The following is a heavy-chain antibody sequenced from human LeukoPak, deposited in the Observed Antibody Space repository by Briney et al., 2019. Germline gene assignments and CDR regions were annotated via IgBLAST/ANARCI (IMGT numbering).Heavy chain of an antibody. D-gene: IGHD6-6*01. CDR2: ISWNSDTI. CDR1: GFIFDVYA. Sequence: PGRSLRLSCAASGFIFDVYAMHWVRQAPGRGLGWVSGISWNSDTIGYVDSVKGRFTISRDNAKNSLYLQMNSLRAEDMALYYCVKGEYSSSSGGLDYWGQGTLVTVSS. V-gene: IGHV3-9*03. CDR3: VKGEYSSSSGGLDY. J-gene: IGHJ4*02.